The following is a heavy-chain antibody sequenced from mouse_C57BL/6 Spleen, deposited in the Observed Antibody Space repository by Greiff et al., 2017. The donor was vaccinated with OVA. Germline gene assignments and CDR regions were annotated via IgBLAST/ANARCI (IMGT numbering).Heavy chain of an antibody. CDR1: GYTFTDYY. V-gene: IGHV1-75*01. CDR2: IFPGSGST. D-gene: IGHD1-1*01. Sequence: QVQLQQPGPELVKPGASVKISCKASGYTFTDYYINWVKQRPGQGLEWIGWIFPGSGSTNYNEKFKGKATLTVDKSSSTAYMLLSSLTSEDSAVYVCARCEISTVGGFAYWGQGTLVTVSA. CDR3: ARCEISTVGGFAY. J-gene: IGHJ3*01.